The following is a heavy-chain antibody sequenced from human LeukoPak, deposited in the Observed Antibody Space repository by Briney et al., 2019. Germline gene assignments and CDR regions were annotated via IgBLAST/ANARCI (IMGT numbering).Heavy chain of an antibody. Sequence: PGGSLRLSCAASGVTFSDHCMDWVRQAPGKGLEWVGRTKNKANSYTTEYAASVKGRFTISRDDSKNSLYLQMNSLKTEDTAVYYCARGRVTTLYYFDYWGQGTLVTVSS. V-gene: IGHV3-72*01. CDR3: ARGRVTTLYYFDY. D-gene: IGHD4-17*01. CDR1: GVTFSDHC. CDR2: TKNKANSYTT. J-gene: IGHJ4*02.